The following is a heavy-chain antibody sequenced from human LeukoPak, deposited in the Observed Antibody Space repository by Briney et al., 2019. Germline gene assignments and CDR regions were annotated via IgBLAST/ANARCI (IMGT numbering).Heavy chain of an antibody. D-gene: IGHD3-9*01. CDR3: ARSTYYDILTGHYYYYYMDV. CDR1: GGTFSSYA. CDR2: IIPIFGTA. Sequence: GSSVKVSCKASGGTFSSYAISWVRQAPGQGLEWMGGIIPIFGTANYAQKFQGRVTITTDESTSTAYMELSSLRSEDTAVYYCARSTYYDILTGHYYYYYMDVWGKGTTVTVSS. J-gene: IGHJ6*03. V-gene: IGHV1-69*05.